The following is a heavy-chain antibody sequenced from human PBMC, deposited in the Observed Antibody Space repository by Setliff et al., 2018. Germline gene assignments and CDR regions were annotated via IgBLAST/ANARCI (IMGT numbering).Heavy chain of an antibody. Sequence: PSETLSLTCALSGGSISSGSYHWSWIRQPAGQGLEWVGRLHTSGSTNYNPSLKGRVTISVDTSRNQFSLKLTSVTAADSAVYYCRLWSHDYHNDYWGQGTVVTVSS. D-gene: IGHD3-16*01. J-gene: IGHJ4*02. CDR1: GGSISSGSYH. CDR3: RLWSHDYHNDY. CDR2: LHTSGST. V-gene: IGHV4-61*02.